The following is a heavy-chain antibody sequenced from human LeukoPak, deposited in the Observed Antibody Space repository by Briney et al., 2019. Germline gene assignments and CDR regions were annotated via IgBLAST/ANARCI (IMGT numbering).Heavy chain of an antibody. J-gene: IGHJ5*02. CDR2: INPSGGST. CDR1: GYTFTSYY. D-gene: IGHD1-26*01. Sequence: ASVKVSCKASGYTFTSYYMHWVRQAPGQGLEWMGIINPSGGSTSYAQKFQGRVTMTRDTSTSTVYVELSSLRSEDTAVYYCARGPSRNSGSYHWFDPWGQGTLVTVSS. V-gene: IGHV1-46*01. CDR3: ARGPSRNSGSYHWFDP.